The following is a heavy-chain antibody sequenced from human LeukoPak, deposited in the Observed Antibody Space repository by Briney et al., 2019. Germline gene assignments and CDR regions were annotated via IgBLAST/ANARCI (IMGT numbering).Heavy chain of an antibody. Sequence: PSETLSLTCTVSGGSISSGSYYWSWIRQPAGKGLEWIGRIYTSGSTNYNPSLKSRVTISVDTSKNQFSLKLSSVTAADTAVYYCAMLAAAGPDYYYYYMDVWGKGTTVTVSS. V-gene: IGHV4-61*02. CDR1: GGSISSGSYY. D-gene: IGHD6-13*01. CDR3: AMLAAAGPDYYYYYMDV. J-gene: IGHJ6*03. CDR2: IYTSGST.